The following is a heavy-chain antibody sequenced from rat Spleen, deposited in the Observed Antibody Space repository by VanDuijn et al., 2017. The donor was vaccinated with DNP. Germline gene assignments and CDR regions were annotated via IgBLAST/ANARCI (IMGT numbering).Heavy chain of an antibody. J-gene: IGHJ2*01. D-gene: IGHD1-4*01. CDR3: ARGNYPGINTFDY. V-gene: IGHV5S13*01. CDR2: ISTSGEYT. CDR1: GFSFSKYG. Sequence: EVHLVESGGGLVQPGRSLKLSCVASGFSFSKYGMAWVRQAPTKGLEWVASISTSGEYTHYRDSVKGRFTISRDNAKSTLYLQMDSLRSEDTATYYCARGNYPGINTFDYWGQGVMVTVSS.